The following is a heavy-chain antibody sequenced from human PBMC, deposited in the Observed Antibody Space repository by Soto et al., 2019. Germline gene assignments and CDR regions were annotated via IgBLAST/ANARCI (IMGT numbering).Heavy chain of an antibody. Sequence: SETLSLTCTVSCGSISSSSYYWSWIRQPPGKGLEWIGSIYYSGSTYYNPSLKSRVTISVDTSKNQFSLKLSSVTAADTAVYYCARLLGYCSGGSCYAGDYYGMDVWGQGTTVTVSS. J-gene: IGHJ6*02. V-gene: IGHV4-39*01. CDR2: IYYSGST. CDR1: CGSISSSSYY. D-gene: IGHD2-15*01. CDR3: ARLLGYCSGGSCYAGDYYGMDV.